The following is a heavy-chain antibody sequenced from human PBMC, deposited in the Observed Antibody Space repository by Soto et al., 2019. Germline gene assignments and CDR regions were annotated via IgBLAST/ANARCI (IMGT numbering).Heavy chain of an antibody. V-gene: IGHV1-2*04. D-gene: IGHD2-21*02. CDR1: GYTFTGYY. J-gene: IGHJ3*02. Sequence: GASMKVSCKASGYTFTGYYMHWVRQAPGQGLEWMGWINPNSGGTNYAQKFQGWVTMTRDTSISTAYMELSRLRSDDTAVYYCAREFAYCGGDCYPRDAFDIWGQGTMVTVSS. CDR2: INPNSGGT. CDR3: AREFAYCGGDCYPRDAFDI.